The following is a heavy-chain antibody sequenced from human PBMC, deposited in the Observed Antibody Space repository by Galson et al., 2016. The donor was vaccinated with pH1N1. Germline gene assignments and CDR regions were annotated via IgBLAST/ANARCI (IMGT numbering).Heavy chain of an antibody. CDR2: INPILDTP. D-gene: IGHD3-16*01. CDR3: AKDGGIGGGFDP. CDR1: GGPFTTYA. J-gene: IGHJ5*02. Sequence: SVKVSCKAAGGPFTTYAITWLRQAPGQGLEWMGGINPILDTPNYAQKFQGRLTITTDESTGTAYMELGSLTSVDTAIYYCAKDGGIGGGFDPWGQGTLVTVSS. V-gene: IGHV1-69*05.